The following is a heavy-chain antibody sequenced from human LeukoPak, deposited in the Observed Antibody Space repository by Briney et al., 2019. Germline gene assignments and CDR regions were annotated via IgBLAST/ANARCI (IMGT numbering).Heavy chain of an antibody. CDR3: TRFNSNTKWFDP. D-gene: IGHD3-3*01. CDR1: GDSVSSNSAA. Sequence: SQTLSLTCAISGDSVSSNSAAWNWIRQSPSRGLEWLGRTYYRSKWFNDYAVSVQSRITINPGTSKNQFSLQLNSVTAEDTAVYYCTRFNSNTKWFDPWGQGTLVTVSS. CDR2: TYYRSKWFN. J-gene: IGHJ5*02. V-gene: IGHV6-1*01.